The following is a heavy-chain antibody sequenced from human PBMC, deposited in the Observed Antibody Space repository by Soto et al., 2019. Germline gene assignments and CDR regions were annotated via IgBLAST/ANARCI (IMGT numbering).Heavy chain of an antibody. V-gene: IGHV3-53*01. CDR2: IYSGGST. CDR1: GFQVSSHY. CDR3: ALHDWFDP. Sequence: EVQVVESGGGLIQPGGSLRISCAASGFQVSSHYMSWVRQAPGKGLEWVSVIYSGGSTYYAESVKGRFTISRDNSKNTMYLQMNSLRVEDTAVYYCALHDWFDPWGQGTLVTVSS. J-gene: IGHJ5*02.